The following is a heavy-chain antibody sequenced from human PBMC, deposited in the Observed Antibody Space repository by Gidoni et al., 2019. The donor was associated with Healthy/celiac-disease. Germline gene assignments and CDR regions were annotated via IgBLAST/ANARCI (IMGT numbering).Heavy chain of an antibody. J-gene: IGHJ5*02. V-gene: IGHV4-4*07. CDR3: ARDRLAAAEGWFDP. D-gene: IGHD6-13*01. CDR2: IYTSGST. CDR1: GGSISSYY. Sequence: QVQLQESGPGLVKPSETLSLTCTVSGGSISSYYWSWIRQPAGKGLEWIGRIYTSGSTNYNPSLKSRVTMSVDTSKNQFSLKLSSVTAADTAVYYCARDRLAAAEGWFDPWGQGTLVTVSS.